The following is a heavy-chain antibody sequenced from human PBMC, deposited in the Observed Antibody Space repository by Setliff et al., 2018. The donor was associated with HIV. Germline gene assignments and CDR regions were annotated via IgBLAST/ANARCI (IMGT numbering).Heavy chain of an antibody. CDR2: IYTSGST. J-gene: IGHJ4*02. V-gene: IGHV4-61*09. CDR1: GDFISSGSYY. Sequence: SETLSLTCVVSGDFISSGSYYWTWIRQPAGKGLEWIGHIYTSGSTNYNPSLKSRVTISKDTSKNQFSLKMSSVTAADTAVYYCAREVRAYGGGDCWTPFFDYWRQGTLVTVSS. D-gene: IGHD2-21*02. CDR3: AREVRAYGGGDCWTPFFDY.